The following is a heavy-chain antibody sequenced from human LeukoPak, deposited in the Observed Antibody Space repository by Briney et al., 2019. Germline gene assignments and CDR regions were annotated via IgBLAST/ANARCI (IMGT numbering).Heavy chain of an antibody. D-gene: IGHD2-21*02. Sequence: ASVKVSCKASGYTFTSYGINWVRQAPGQGLEWMGWIGTYNGNTNYAQKLQGRVTMTTDTSTSTAYMELRSLRSDDTAVYYCARDEQGTVVTPGYFDSWGQGTLVTVSS. CDR1: GYTFTSYG. CDR3: ARDEQGTVVTPGYFDS. V-gene: IGHV1-18*01. CDR2: IGTYNGNT. J-gene: IGHJ4*02.